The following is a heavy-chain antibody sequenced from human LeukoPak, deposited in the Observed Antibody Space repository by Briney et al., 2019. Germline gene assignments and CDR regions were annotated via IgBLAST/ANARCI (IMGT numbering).Heavy chain of an antibody. CDR3: ARRTLGGLYYFDY. V-gene: IGHV4-4*02. D-gene: IGHD3/OR15-3a*01. CDR2: IYHSGST. J-gene: IGHJ4*02. CDR1: GGSISSSNW. Sequence: SGTLSLTCAVSGGSISSSNWWSWVRQPPGKGVEWIGEIYHSGSTNYNPSLKSRVTISVDKSKNQFSLKLSSVAAADTAVYYCARRTLGGLYYFDYWGQGTLVTVSS.